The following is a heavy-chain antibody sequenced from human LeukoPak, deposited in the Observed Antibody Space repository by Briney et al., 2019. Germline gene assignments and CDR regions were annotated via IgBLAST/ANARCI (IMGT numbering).Heavy chain of an antibody. J-gene: IGHJ4*02. V-gene: IGHV4-34*01. D-gene: IGHD2-15*01. Sequence: SETLSLTCAVYGGSFSGYYWSWIRQPPGKGLEWIGEINHRGSTNYNPSLKSRVTISVDTSKNQFSLKLSSVTAADTAVYYCARGLSAIVYWGQGTLVTVSS. CDR2: INHRGST. CDR1: GGSFSGYY. CDR3: ARGLSAIVY.